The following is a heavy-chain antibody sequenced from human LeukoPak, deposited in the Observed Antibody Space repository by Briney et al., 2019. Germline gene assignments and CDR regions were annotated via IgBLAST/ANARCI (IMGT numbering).Heavy chain of an antibody. D-gene: IGHD3-22*01. J-gene: IGHJ1*01. Sequence: GGSLRLSCAASGFTFSNYWMHWVRQAPGKGLVWVSRINSDGINTSYADSVKGRFTISRDNAKNTLNLQMNSLRAEDTAVYYCAKDSYYYDSSGYYDVQHWGQGTLVTVSS. CDR1: GFTFSNYW. CDR3: AKDSYYYDSSGYYDVQH. V-gene: IGHV3-74*01. CDR2: INSDGINT.